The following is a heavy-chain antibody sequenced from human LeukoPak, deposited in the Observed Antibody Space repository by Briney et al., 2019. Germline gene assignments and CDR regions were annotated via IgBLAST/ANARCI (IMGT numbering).Heavy chain of an antibody. D-gene: IGHD3-22*01. V-gene: IGHV3-33*01. CDR3: ARDRGSSGYLPDY. J-gene: IGHJ4*02. CDR1: GFTFSSYG. Sequence: PGGSLRLSCAASGFTFSSYGMHWVRQAPGKGLEWVAVIWYDGSNKYYADSVKGRFTISRDNSKNTLYLQMNSLRAEDTAAYYCARDRGSSGYLPDYRGQGTLVTVSS. CDR2: IWYDGSNK.